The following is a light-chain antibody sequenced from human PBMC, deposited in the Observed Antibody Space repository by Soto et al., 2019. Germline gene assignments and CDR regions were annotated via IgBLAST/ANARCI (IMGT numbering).Light chain of an antibody. V-gene: IGKV3-20*01. Sequence: EIVLTQSPDTLSLSPGERATLSCRASQSVSSSNLGWYQQKPGQAPRLLIFGASSRATGIPDRFSGSGSGTDFTLTISRLEPEDFAVYYCQQYGSSPLYTFGQGTKLEIK. CDR3: QQYGSSPLYT. CDR2: GAS. J-gene: IGKJ2*01. CDR1: QSVSSSN.